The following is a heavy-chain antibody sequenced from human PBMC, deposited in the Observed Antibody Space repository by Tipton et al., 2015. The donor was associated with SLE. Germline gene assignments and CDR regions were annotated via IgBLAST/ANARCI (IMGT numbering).Heavy chain of an antibody. J-gene: IGHJ4*02. Sequence: TLSLTCTVSGGSISSGSYYWSWIRQPAGKGLEWIGHIYATGITNYNPSLKSRVTISVDTSKNQLSLRLSSVTAADTAVYYCVRHFSTVIQGPLYFDYWGQGTLVTVSS. D-gene: IGHD2/OR15-2a*01. CDR3: VRHFSTVIQGPLYFDY. CDR2: IYATGIT. CDR1: GGSISSGSYY. V-gene: IGHV4-61*09.